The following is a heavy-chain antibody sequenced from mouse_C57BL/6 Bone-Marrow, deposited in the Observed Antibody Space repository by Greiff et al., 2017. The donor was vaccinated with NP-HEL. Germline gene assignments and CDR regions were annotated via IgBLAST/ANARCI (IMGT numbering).Heavy chain of an antibody. CDR1: GYTFTSYW. CDR3: ARRERGDYYAMDY. CDR2: IDPISGGT. V-gene: IGHV1-72*01. Sequence: QVQLQQPGAELVKPGASVKLSCKASGYTFTSYWMHWVKQRPGRGLEWIGRIDPISGGTKYNEKFKSKATLTVDKPSSTAYMQLSSLTSEDSAVYYCARRERGDYYAMDYWGQGTSVTVSS. J-gene: IGHJ4*01.